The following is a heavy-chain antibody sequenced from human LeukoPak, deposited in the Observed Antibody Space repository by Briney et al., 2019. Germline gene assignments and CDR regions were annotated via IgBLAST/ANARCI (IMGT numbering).Heavy chain of an antibody. V-gene: IGHV3-30*18. CDR2: ISYDGSNK. CDR1: GFTFSSYG. CDR3: AKATARGYSGYAALGY. D-gene: IGHD5-12*01. Sequence: PGGSLRLSCAASGFTFSSYGMHWVRQAPGKGLEWVAVISYDGSNKYYADSVKGRFTTSRDNSKNTLYLQMNSLRAEDTAVYYCAKATARGYSGYAALGYWGQGTLVTVSS. J-gene: IGHJ4*02.